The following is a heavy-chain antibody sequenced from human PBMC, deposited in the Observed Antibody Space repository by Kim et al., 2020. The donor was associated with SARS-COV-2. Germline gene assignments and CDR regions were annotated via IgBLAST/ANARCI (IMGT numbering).Heavy chain of an antibody. Sequence: GESLKISCKGSGYSFTSYWISWVRQMPGKGLEWMGRIDPSDSYTNYSPSFQGHVTISADKSISTAYLQWSSLKASDTAMYYCARDQTLYRSSTSCAGWFDPWGQGTLVTVSS. D-gene: IGHD2-2*01. V-gene: IGHV5-10-1*01. CDR2: IDPSDSYT. CDR1: GYSFTSYW. J-gene: IGHJ5*02. CDR3: ARDQTLYRSSTSCAGWFDP.